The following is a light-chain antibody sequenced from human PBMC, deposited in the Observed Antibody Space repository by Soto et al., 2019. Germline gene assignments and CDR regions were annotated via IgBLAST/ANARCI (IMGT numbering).Light chain of an antibody. CDR3: QQYGSSGT. CDR2: GAS. CDR1: QSVSSSY. Sequence: VVTQSPATLSVSSGDRATLSCGASQSVSSSYLAWYRQTPGQPPRLLIYGASSRATGIPDRFSGGGSGTDFTLAISRLEPEDFAVYYCQQYGSSGTFGQGTKVDIK. V-gene: IGKV3-20*01. J-gene: IGKJ1*01.